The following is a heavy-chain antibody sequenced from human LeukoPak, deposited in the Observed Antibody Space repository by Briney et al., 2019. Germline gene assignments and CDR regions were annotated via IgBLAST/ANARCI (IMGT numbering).Heavy chain of an antibody. J-gene: IGHJ4*02. CDR2: IIPIFGTA. Sequence: SVKVSCKASGGTFSSYAISWVRQAPGQGLEWMGGIIPIFGTANYEQKFQGRVTITADESTSTAYMELSSLRSEDTAVYYCARSPPDFWSGYADYWGQGTLVTVSS. D-gene: IGHD3-3*01. V-gene: IGHV1-69*13. CDR3: ARSPPDFWSGYADY. CDR1: GGTFSSYA.